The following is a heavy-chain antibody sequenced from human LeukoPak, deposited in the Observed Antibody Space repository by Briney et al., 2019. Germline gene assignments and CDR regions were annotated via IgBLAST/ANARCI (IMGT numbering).Heavy chain of an antibody. D-gene: IGHD3-3*01. CDR2: INPNSGGT. CDR3: ARGNYDFWSGYYFAAGGTYNWFDP. CDR1: GYTFTGYD. Sequence: EASVRVSCKASGYTFTGYDMHWVRQAPGQGLEWMGWINPNSGGTNYAQKFQGRVTMTRDTSISTAYMELSRLRSDDTAVYYCARGNYDFWSGYYFAAGGTYNWFDPWGQGTLVTVSS. J-gene: IGHJ5*02. V-gene: IGHV1-2*02.